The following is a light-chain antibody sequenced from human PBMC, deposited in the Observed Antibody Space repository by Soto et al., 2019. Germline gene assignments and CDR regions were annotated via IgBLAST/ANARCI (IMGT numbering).Light chain of an antibody. CDR2: KAS. V-gene: IGKV1-5*03. CDR1: QSISSW. Sequence: DIPMTQSPSTLSASVGDRVTITCRASQSISSWLAWYQQKPGKAPKLLIYKASSLESGVPSRFSGSGPGTEFPLTISSLQPDDFATYYCQQHNSYPFTFGPGTKVDIK. J-gene: IGKJ3*01. CDR3: QQHNSYPFT.